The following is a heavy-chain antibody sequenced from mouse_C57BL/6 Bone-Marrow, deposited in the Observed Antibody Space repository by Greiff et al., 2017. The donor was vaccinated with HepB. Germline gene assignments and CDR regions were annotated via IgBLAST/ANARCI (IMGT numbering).Heavy chain of an antibody. Sequence: EVQLQQSGPELVKPGASVKISCKASGYSFTGYYMNWVKQSPEKSLEWIGEINPSTGGTTYNQKFKAKATLTVDKSSSTAYMQLKSLTSEDSAVYYCARWVYGSSYGGFAYWGQGTLVTVSA. V-gene: IGHV1-42*01. CDR3: ARWVYGSSYGGFAY. CDR2: INPSTGGT. D-gene: IGHD1-1*01. CDR1: GYSFTGYY. J-gene: IGHJ3*01.